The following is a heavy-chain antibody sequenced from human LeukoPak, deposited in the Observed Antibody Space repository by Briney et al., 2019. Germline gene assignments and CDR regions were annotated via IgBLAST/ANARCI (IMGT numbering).Heavy chain of an antibody. J-gene: IGHJ5*02. V-gene: IGHV3-30*02. CDR3: ARDWRGAQES. Sequence: GGSPRLSCAASGITFSSYGMHWVRQAPGKGLEWVAFIRSDGSNKYYADSVKGRFTISRDNSKTTLYLQMNSLRAEDTAVYYCARDWRGAQESWGQGTLVTVSS. CDR1: GITFSSYG. D-gene: IGHD1-26*01. CDR2: IRSDGSNK.